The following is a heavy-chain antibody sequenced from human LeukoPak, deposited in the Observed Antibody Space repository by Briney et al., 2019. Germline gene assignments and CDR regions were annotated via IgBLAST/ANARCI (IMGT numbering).Heavy chain of an antibody. V-gene: IGHV1-2*02. CDR3: ARGSLLLWQYYFDY. D-gene: IGHD3-10*01. Sequence: ASVKVSCKASGYTFTGYYMHWVRQAPGQGLEWMGWINPNSGGTNYAQKFQGRVTMTRDTSISTAYMELSRLRSDDTAVYYCARGSLLLWQYYFDYWGQGTLVTVSS. J-gene: IGHJ4*02. CDR2: INPNSGGT. CDR1: GYTFTGYY.